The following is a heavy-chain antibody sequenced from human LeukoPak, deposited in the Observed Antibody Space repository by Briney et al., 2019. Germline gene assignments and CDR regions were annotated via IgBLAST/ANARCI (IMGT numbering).Heavy chain of an antibody. CDR1: GFTFSSYE. CDR2: ISSSGSTI. Sequence: GGSLRLSCAASGFTFSSYEMNWVRQAPGKGLEWVSCISSSGSTIYYADSVKGRFTISRDNAKNSLYLQMNSLRAEDTAVYYCARDGSGSYWPRDAFDIWGQGTLVTVSS. V-gene: IGHV3-48*03. D-gene: IGHD1-26*01. J-gene: IGHJ3*02. CDR3: ARDGSGSYWPRDAFDI.